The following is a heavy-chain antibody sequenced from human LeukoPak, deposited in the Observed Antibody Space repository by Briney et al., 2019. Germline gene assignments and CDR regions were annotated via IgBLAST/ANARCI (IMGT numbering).Heavy chain of an antibody. D-gene: IGHD3-22*01. CDR3: AKALSRYYYDSSGYYLGY. CDR1: GFTFDDYA. V-gene: IGHV3-9*01. CDR2: ISWNSGSI. Sequence: GGSLRLSCAASGFTFDDYAMHWVRQAPGKGLEWVSGISWNSGSIGYADSVKGRFTISRDNAKNSLYLQMNSLRAEDTVLYYCAKALSRYYYDSSGYYLGYWGQGTLVTVSS. J-gene: IGHJ4*02.